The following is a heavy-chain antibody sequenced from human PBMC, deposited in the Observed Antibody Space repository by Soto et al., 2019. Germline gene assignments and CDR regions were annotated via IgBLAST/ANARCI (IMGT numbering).Heavy chain of an antibody. D-gene: IGHD6-13*01. V-gene: IGHV1-69*08. CDR3: ARDAGIAAAGNYFDY. CDR1: GGTFSSYT. CDR2: IIPILGIA. J-gene: IGHJ4*02. Sequence: QVQRVQSGAEVKKPGSSVKVSCKASGGTFSSYTISWVRQAPGQGLEWMGRIIPILGIANYAQKFQGRVTITADKSTSTAYMELSSLRSEDTAVYYCARDAGIAAAGNYFDYWGQGTLVTVSS.